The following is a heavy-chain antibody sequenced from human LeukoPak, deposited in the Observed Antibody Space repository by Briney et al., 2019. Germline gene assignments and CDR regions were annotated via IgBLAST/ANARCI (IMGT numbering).Heavy chain of an antibody. D-gene: IGHD3-22*01. CDR1: GGTFSSYA. CDR3: ARGLDYYDSSGYPSAYFDY. J-gene: IGHJ4*02. V-gene: IGHV1-69*13. Sequence: ASVNLSCKASGGTFSSYAISWVRQAPGQGLEWMGGIIPIFGTANYAQKFQGRVTITADESTSTAYMELSSLRSEDTAVYYCARGLDYYDSSGYPSAYFDYWGQGTLVTVSS. CDR2: IIPIFGTA.